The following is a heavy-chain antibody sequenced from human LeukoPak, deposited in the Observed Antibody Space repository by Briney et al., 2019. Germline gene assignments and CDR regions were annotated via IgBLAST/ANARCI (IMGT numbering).Heavy chain of an antibody. V-gene: IGHV3-23*01. J-gene: IGHJ5*02. CDR1: VFTYSSYG. CDR2: ISGSGGST. CDR3: ARDLGQYYDTSDNWFDP. D-gene: IGHD3-22*01. Sequence: PGGTLRLSCAASVFTYSSYGMSWVRQAPGKGLEWVSAISGSGGSTYYADSVKGRFTISRDNSKNTLYLQMNSLRAEDTAVYYCARDLGQYYDTSDNWFDPWGQGTLVTVSS.